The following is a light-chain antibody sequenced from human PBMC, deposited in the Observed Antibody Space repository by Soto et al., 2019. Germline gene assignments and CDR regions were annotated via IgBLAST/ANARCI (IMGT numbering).Light chain of an antibody. CDR3: QSYDSSLRGVV. V-gene: IGLV1-40*01. CDR2: GNS. CDR1: SSDIGAGYD. Sequence: QSVLTQPPSVSGAPGQRVTISCSESSSDIGAGYDVHWYQQLPGTAPKLLIYGNSNRPSGVPDRFSGSKSGTSASLAITGLQAEDEADYYCQSYDSSLRGVVFGGGTKLTVL. J-gene: IGLJ2*01.